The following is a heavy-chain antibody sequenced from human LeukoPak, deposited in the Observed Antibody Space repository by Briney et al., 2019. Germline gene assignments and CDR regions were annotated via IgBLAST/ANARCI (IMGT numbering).Heavy chain of an antibody. CDR1: GFALSRYE. CDR3: ARAVYSVSMRGAFDT. Sequence: GGSLRLSCAASGFALSRYEMNWVRQAPGKGLEWVSYISSGGDRIDYADSLKGRFTSSRDNAKNSLYLQMNSLRAEDTAVYYCARAVYSVSMRGAFDTWGEGTLVTVSS. CDR2: ISSGGDRI. V-gene: IGHV3-48*03. J-gene: IGHJ3*02. D-gene: IGHD5/OR15-5a*01.